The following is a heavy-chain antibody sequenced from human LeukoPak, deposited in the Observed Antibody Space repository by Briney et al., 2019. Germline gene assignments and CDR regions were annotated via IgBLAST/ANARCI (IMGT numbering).Heavy chain of an antibody. CDR3: VRGVEMATSLYDY. CDR1: GYSFTSYW. Sequence: GESLKISCKGSGYSFTSYWIGWVRQMPGKGLEWMGIIYPGDSDTRYSPSFQGQVTISADKSISTAYLQWSSLKASDTAMYYCVRGVEMATSLYDYWGQGTLVTVSS. CDR2: IYPGDSDT. V-gene: IGHV5-51*01. J-gene: IGHJ4*02. D-gene: IGHD5-24*01.